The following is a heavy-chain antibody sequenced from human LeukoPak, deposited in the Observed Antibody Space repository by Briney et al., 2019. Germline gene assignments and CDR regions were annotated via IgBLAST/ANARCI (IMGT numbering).Heavy chain of an antibody. CDR1: GFTFSSYG. CDR3: ARDGAIFGVVIYWFDP. Sequence: GRSLRLFCAASGFTFSSYGMHWVRQAPGKGLEWVAVIWYDGSNKYYADSVKGRFTISRDNSKNTLYLQMNSLRAEDTAVYYCARDGAIFGVVIYWFDPWGQGTLVTVSS. D-gene: IGHD3-3*01. CDR2: IWYDGSNK. V-gene: IGHV3-33*01. J-gene: IGHJ5*02.